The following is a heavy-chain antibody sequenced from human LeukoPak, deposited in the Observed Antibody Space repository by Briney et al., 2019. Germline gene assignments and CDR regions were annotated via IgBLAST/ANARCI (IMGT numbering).Heavy chain of an antibody. Sequence: AETLTLSCADAGFPFSRYASRWRRPAPGKEIEMVAVTSYDGSNKYYEDSVKGRFTISRDNSKNTLYLQMNSLRAEDTAVYYCARAKRSPSCLDYWGQGTLGTVSS. CDR3: ARAKRSPSCLDY. CDR1: GFPFSRYA. CDR2: TSYDGSNK. V-gene: IGHV3-30*01. D-gene: IGHD2-2*01. J-gene: IGHJ4*02.